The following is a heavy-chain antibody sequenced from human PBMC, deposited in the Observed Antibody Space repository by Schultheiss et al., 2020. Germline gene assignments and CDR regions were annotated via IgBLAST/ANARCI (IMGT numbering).Heavy chain of an antibody. CDR2: IYHSGST. V-gene: IGHV4-4*02. D-gene: IGHD1-1*01. J-gene: IGHJ3*02. CDR1: GGSISSSNW. Sequence: SETLSLTCAVSGGSISSSNWWSWVRQPPGKGLEWIGEIYHSGSTNYNPSLKSRVTISVDKSKNQFSLKLSSVTAADTAVYYCASSKYDDGGDAFDIWGQGTMVTVSS. CDR3: ASSKYDDGGDAFDI.